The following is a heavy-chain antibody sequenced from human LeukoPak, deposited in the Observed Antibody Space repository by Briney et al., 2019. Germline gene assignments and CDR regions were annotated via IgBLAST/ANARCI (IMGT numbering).Heavy chain of an antibody. D-gene: IGHD6-19*01. CDR2: ISWNSAGI. V-gene: IGHV3-9*01. CDR1: GFTFDDYA. CDR3: ATDTGMTVAGSLDY. J-gene: IGHJ4*02. Sequence: GGSLRLSCAASGFTFDDYAMHWVRHAPGKGLEWVSGISWNSAGIAYADSVKGRFAISRDNAKNSLYLQMNSLRAEDTALYFCATDTGMTVAGSLDYWGQGSLVTVSS.